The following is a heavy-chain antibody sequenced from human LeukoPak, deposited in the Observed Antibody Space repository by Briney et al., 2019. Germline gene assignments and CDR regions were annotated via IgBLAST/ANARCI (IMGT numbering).Heavy chain of an antibody. D-gene: IGHD1-26*01. Sequence: SETLSLTCTVSGGSMSSYYWSWIRQPPGKGLEYIGYIYYSGSTNYNPSLKSRVTISVDTSKNQFSLKLSSVTAADTAVYYCARGKWDLESGEAFDIWGQGTMVTVSS. CDR3: ARGKWDLESGEAFDI. J-gene: IGHJ3*02. CDR2: IYYSGST. CDR1: GGSMSSYY. V-gene: IGHV4-59*01.